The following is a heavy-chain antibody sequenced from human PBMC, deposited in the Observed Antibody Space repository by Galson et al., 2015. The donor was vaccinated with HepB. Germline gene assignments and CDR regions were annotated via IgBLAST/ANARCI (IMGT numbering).Heavy chain of an antibody. V-gene: IGHV3-64D*06. CDR1: GFTFSSYA. Sequence: SLRLSCAASGFTFSSYAMHWVRQAPGKGLEYVSAISSNGGSTYYADSVKGRFTISRDNSKNTLYLQMSSLRAEDTAVYYCVKGVNLDSSGYYNYYYYGMDVWGQGTTVTVSS. CDR2: ISSNGGST. D-gene: IGHD3-22*01. CDR3: VKGVNLDSSGYYNYYYYGMDV. J-gene: IGHJ6*02.